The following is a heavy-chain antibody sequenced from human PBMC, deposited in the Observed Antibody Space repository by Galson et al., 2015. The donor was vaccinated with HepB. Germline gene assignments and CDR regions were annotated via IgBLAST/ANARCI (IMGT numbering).Heavy chain of an antibody. CDR3: ARVGGYCSSTSCPGASEVYYYMDV. D-gene: IGHD2-2*01. CDR2: MNSNSGNT. V-gene: IGHV1-8*01. J-gene: IGHJ6*03. CDR1: GYTFTSYD. Sequence: SVKVSCKASGYTFTSYDINWVRQATGQGLEWMGWMNSNSGNTGYAQKFQGRVTMTRNTSISTAYMELSSLRSEDTAVYYCARVGGYCSSTSCPGASEVYYYMDVWGKGTTVTVSS.